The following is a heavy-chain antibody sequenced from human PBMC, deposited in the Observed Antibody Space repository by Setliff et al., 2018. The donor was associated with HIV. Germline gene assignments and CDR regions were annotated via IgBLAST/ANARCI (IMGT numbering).Heavy chain of an antibody. CDR1: GGSMSSHY. V-gene: IGHV4-59*11. CDR3: ARGGASSKYLDP. D-gene: IGHD2-15*01. J-gene: IGHJ5*02. CDR2: IYTSGST. Sequence: KASETLSLTCNVSGGSMSSHYWSWIRKPPGKGLEWIGHIYTSGSTNYNPSLKSRVTLSVDTSKNQFSLSLTSVTGADTAVYYCARGGASSKYLDPWGQGTLVTVSS.